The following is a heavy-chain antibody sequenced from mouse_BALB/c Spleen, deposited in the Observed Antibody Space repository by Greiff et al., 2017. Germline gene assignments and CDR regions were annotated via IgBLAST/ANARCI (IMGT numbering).Heavy chain of an antibody. Sequence: QVQLQQPGAELVKPGASVKLSCKASGYTFTSYWMHWVKQRPGQGLEWIGEIDPSDSYTNYNQKFKGKATLTVDKSSSTAYMQLSSLTSEDSAVYYCARAGGNYVDYWGQGTTLTVSS. J-gene: IGHJ2*01. CDR3: ARAGGNYVDY. CDR1: GYTFTSYW. CDR2: IDPSDSYT. V-gene: IGHV1-69*02.